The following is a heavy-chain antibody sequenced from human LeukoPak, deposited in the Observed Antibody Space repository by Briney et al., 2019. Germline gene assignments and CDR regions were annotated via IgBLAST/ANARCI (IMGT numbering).Heavy chain of an antibody. D-gene: IGHD3-3*01. J-gene: IGHJ4*02. Sequence: PGGSLRLSCEASGVTFSSYAMSWVRQAPGKGLEWVSAISGSGGSTYYADSVKGRFTISRDNSKNTLYLQMNSLRAEDTAVYYCAKDLTSSPDTEWLSFSPDYWGQGTLVTVSS. CDR2: ISGSGGST. CDR1: GVTFSSYA. CDR3: AKDLTSSPDTEWLSFSPDY. V-gene: IGHV3-23*01.